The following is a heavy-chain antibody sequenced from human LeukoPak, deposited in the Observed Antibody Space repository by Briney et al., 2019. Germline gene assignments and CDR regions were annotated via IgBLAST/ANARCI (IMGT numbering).Heavy chain of an antibody. D-gene: IGHD3-3*01. V-gene: IGHV1-8*01. CDR3: ARGLTYYDFWSGYYTGYYFDY. Sequence: ASVKVSCKASGYTFTSYDTNWVRQATGQGLEWMGWMNPNSGNTGYAQKFQGRVTMTRNTSISTAYMELSSLRSEDTAVYYCARGLTYYDFWSGYYTGYYFDYWGQGTLVTVSS. CDR1: GYTFTSYD. J-gene: IGHJ4*02. CDR2: MNPNSGNT.